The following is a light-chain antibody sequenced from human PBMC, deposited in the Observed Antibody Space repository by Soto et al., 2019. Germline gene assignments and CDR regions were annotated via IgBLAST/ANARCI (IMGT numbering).Light chain of an antibody. CDR1: QGIRSA. CDR2: AAS. CDR3: QQHKSWPPIT. V-gene: IGKV1-6*01. J-gene: IGKJ5*01. Sequence: AIQLTQSPSSLSASVGDRVTITCRASQGIRSALGWYQQKPGKVPKLLIYAASTLQSGVPSRFSGSGFGTDFTLTINSLQPEDFATYYCQQHKSWPPITFGQGTRLEIK.